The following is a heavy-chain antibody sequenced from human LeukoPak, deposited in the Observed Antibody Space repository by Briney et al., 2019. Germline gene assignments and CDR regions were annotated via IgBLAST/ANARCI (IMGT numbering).Heavy chain of an antibody. Sequence: GGSLRLSCAASGFTFSSYAMRWVRQAPGKGLEWVAVISYDGSNKYYADSVKGRFTISRDNSKNSLYLQMNSLRDEDTAVYYCARDGRSSWYIFDYWGQGTLVTVSS. CDR1: GFTFSSYA. J-gene: IGHJ4*02. V-gene: IGHV3-30-3*01. CDR3: ARDGRSSWYIFDY. D-gene: IGHD6-13*01. CDR2: ISYDGSNK.